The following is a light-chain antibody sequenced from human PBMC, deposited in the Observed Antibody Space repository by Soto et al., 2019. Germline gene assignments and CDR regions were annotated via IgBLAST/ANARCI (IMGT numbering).Light chain of an antibody. V-gene: IGLV2-14*01. CDR1: RSDIGAYNY. Sequence: QSVLTQPASVSGSPGQSITISCTGTRSDIGAYNYVSWYQQHPGKAPTLIIYAVNNRPSGVSHRFSGSKSGNTASLTISGLQAEDEADYYCSSYGGRSTPWVFGGGTKLTVL. CDR3: SSYGGRSTPWV. J-gene: IGLJ3*02. CDR2: AVN.